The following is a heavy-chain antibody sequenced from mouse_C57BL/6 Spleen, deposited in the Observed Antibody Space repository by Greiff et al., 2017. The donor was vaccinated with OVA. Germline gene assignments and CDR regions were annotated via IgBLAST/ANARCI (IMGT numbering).Heavy chain of an antibody. D-gene: IGHD4-1*02. CDR3: ATTDFDY. Sequence: EVQLQQSGPELVKPGASVKISCKASGYSFTGYYMNWVKQSPEKSLEWIGEINPSTGGTTYNQKFKAKATLTVDKSSSTAYMQLKSLTSEDSAVYYCATTDFDYWGQGTTLTVSS. J-gene: IGHJ2*01. CDR1: GYSFTGYY. CDR2: INPSTGGT. V-gene: IGHV1-42*01.